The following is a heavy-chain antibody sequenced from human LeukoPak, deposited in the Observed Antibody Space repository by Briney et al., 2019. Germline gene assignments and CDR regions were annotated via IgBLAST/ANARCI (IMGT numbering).Heavy chain of an antibody. CDR3: ASLLSGRDQTGFDY. CDR1: GFTFSSYW. Sequence: GGSLRLSCAASGFTFSSYWMSWVRQAPGKGLEWVANIKQDGSEKYYVDSVKGRFTISRDNAKNSLYLQMNSLRAEDTAVYYCASLLSGRDQTGFDYWGQGTLVTVSS. CDR2: IKQDGSEK. V-gene: IGHV3-7*01. J-gene: IGHJ4*02. D-gene: IGHD2/OR15-2a*01.